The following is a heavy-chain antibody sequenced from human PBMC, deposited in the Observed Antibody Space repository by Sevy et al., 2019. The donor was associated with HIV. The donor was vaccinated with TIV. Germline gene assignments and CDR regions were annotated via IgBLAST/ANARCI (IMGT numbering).Heavy chain of an antibody. D-gene: IGHD6-19*01. CDR2: VSISGPNT. CDR1: GFTFSNYA. Sequence: GGSLRLSCAASGFTFSNYAMSWVRQAPGKGLEWVSSVSISGPNTYYADSVTGRFTISRDNSKNTMYLQMNSLRAEDTAVYYCAKEWTQLSDWYGELDYWGQGSLVTVSS. CDR3: AKEWTQLSDWYGELDY. V-gene: IGHV3-23*01. J-gene: IGHJ4*02.